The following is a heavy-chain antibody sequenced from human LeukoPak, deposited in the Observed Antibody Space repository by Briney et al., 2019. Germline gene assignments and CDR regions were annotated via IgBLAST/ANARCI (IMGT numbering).Heavy chain of an antibody. Sequence: GGSLRLSCAASGFTFSSYWMSWVRQAPGKGLEWVANIKQDGSEKYYVDSVEGRFTISRDNAKNSLYLQMNSLRAEDTAVYYCAASYSSSWYPQPPNYWGQGTLVTVSS. CDR1: GFTFSSYW. CDR2: IKQDGSEK. CDR3: AASYSSSWYPQPPNY. V-gene: IGHV3-7*01. J-gene: IGHJ4*02. D-gene: IGHD6-13*01.